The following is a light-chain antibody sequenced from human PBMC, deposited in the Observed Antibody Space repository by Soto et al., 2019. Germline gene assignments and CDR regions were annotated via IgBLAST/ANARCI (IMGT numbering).Light chain of an antibody. V-gene: IGKV3-15*01. J-gene: IGKJ1*01. Sequence: EIVMTQSPATLSVSPGERATFSCRASQSVSSNLAWYQQKPGQAPRLLIYGASTRATGIPARFSGSGSGTEFTLTISSLRSEDFAVYYCQQYNNWPQTFGQGTKV. CDR1: QSVSSN. CDR3: QQYNNWPQT. CDR2: GAS.